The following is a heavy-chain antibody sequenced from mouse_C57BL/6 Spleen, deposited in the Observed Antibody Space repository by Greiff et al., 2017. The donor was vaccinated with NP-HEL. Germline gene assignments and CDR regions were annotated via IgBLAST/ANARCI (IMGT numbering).Heavy chain of an antibody. J-gene: IGHJ4*01. CDR2: IDPNSGGN. V-gene: IGHV1-72*01. CDR1: GYTFNSYW. Sequence: QVQLQQPGAELVKPGASVKLSCKASGYTFNSYWMHWVKQRPGRGLEWIGRIDPNSGGNKYNEKLKSKDTLTVDKPASTAYRELSSQTSEASAVYYCAREERNSAMDYWGQGTSVTVSS. CDR3: AREERNSAMDY.